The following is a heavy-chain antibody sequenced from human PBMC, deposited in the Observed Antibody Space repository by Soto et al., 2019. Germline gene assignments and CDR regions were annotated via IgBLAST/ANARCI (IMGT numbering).Heavy chain of an antibody. J-gene: IGHJ4*02. CDR3: ARSPGWLLLHPYDY. CDR2: INHSGST. D-gene: IGHD3-22*01. V-gene: IGHV4-34*01. Sequence: SETLSLTCAVYGGSFSGYYWSWIRQPPGKGLEWIGEINHSGSTNYNPSLKSRVTISVDTSKNQFSLKLSSVTAADTAVYYCARSPGWLLLHPYDYWGQGTLVTVSS. CDR1: GGSFSGYY.